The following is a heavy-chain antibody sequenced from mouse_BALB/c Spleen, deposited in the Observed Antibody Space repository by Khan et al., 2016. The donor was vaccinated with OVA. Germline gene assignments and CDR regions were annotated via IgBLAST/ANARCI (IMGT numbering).Heavy chain of an antibody. CDR1: GFSLSSHG. V-gene: IGHV2-9*02. CDR2: IWAGGNA. Sequence: QVQLKQSGPGLVAPSQSLSITCTVSGFSLSSHGVHWVRQPPGKGLEWLGVIWAGGNAHYNSALMSRLSISKDNSKSQVFLKMNSLQTDDTAMYYCARGMDYWGQGTSVTVSS. J-gene: IGHJ4*01. CDR3: ARGMDY.